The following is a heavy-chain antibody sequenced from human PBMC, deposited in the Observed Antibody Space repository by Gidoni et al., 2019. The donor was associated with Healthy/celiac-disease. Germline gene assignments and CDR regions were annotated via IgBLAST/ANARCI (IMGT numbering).Heavy chain of an antibody. D-gene: IGHD6-19*01. CDR1: GFPFSSYA. J-gene: IGHJ3*02. CDR3: AKLAVAAVGAFDI. V-gene: IGHV3-23*01. Sequence: EVQLLESGGGLVQPGGSLRLLCAAPGFPFSSYAMSWVRQAPGKGREWFSTIVGSGGSTYYAETVKGRYTSSRDNSKNTRYLQMNSMRAEDTAVYCCAKLAVAAVGAFDIWGQGTRVTVSS. CDR2: IVGSGGST.